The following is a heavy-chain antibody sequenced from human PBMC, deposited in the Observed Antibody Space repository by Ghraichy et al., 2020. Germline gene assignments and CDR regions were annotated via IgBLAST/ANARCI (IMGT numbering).Heavy chain of an antibody. J-gene: IGHJ6*02. CDR1: LFTFIIYI. Sequence: LSLTCAASLFTFIIYIIHIVHHSPGPGLAWVPVISHDGSHKYYADSVKGRFTISRDNSKNTLYLQMNSLRAEDTAVYYCAGELTRYYGMDVWGQGTTVTVSS. CDR2: ISHDGSHK. V-gene: IGHV3-30*03. D-gene: IGHD1-26*01. CDR3: AGELTRYYGMDV.